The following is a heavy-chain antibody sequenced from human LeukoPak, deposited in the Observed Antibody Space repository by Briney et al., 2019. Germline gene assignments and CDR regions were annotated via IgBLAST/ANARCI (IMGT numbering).Heavy chain of an antibody. D-gene: IGHD3-22*01. Sequence: GASVTVSCTASGGTFSIYAISWVRQAPGQGLEWMGGIIPIFGTANYAQKFQGRVTITADESTSTAYMELSSLRSEDTAVYYCARQPTYYYDSSGYSFDYWGQGTLVTVSS. CDR2: IIPIFGTA. CDR3: ARQPTYYYDSSGYSFDY. J-gene: IGHJ4*02. CDR1: GGTFSIYA. V-gene: IGHV1-69*13.